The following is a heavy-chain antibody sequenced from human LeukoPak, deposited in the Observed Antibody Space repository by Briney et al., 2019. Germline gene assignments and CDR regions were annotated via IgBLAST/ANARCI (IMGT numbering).Heavy chain of an antibody. V-gene: IGHV4-39*01. Sequence: SETLSLTCTVSGGSISSSSYYWGWIRQPPGKGLEWIGSIYHSGSTYYNPSLKSRVTISVDTSKNQFSLKLSSVTAADTAVYYCASTLYDSPRFWGQGTLVTVSS. J-gene: IGHJ4*02. CDR1: GGSISSSSYY. CDR2: IYHSGST. CDR3: ASTLYDSPRF. D-gene: IGHD3-22*01.